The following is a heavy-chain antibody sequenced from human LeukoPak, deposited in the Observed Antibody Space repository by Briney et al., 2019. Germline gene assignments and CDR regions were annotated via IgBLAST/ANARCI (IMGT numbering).Heavy chain of an antibody. J-gene: IGHJ6*02. CDR2: IRNRANNYAT. V-gene: IGHV3-73*01. CDR3: SGYDYGMDV. CDR1: VFTFSDSA. Sequence: GGSLRLSCEASVFTFSDSAIHWVRQAPGKGLEWVGRIRNRANNYATVYSASVEGRFSMSRDDSKNTAYQQMNSLKTEDTAIYYCSGYDYGMDVWGQGTTVTVSS.